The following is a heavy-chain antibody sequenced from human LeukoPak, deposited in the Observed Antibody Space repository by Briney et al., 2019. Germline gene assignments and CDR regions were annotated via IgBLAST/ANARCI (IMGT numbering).Heavy chain of an antibody. Sequence: SETLSLTCAVSAASISNYYWSWIRQAPGKGLEWIGYISTSGSTNYNPSLKSRVFISLDTSKNRFSLNLNFVTAADTAVYYCASPRSGYRYTFDYWGQGALVTVSS. CDR3: ASPRSGYRYTFDY. CDR2: ISTSGST. J-gene: IGHJ4*02. CDR1: AASISNYY. D-gene: IGHD3-22*01. V-gene: IGHV4-4*09.